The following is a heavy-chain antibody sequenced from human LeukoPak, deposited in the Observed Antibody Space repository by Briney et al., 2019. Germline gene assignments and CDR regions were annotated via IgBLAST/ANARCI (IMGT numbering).Heavy chain of an antibody. D-gene: IGHD6-19*01. J-gene: IGHJ5*02. CDR1: GYTFSSYD. V-gene: IGHV1-8*01. CDR3: TRGSIAVPYNWFDP. CDR2: MNPNSGNT. Sequence: GASVKVSCKASGYTFSSYDINWVRQATGQGLEWMGWMNPNSGNTGYAQKFQGRVTMIRDTSMSTAYMELSSLRSEDTAIYYCTRGSIAVPYNWFDPWGQGTLVTVSS.